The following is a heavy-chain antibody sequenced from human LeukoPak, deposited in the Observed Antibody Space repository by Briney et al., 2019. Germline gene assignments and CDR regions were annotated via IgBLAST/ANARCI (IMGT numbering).Heavy chain of an antibody. CDR1: GCTFSSYA. Sequence: GGSLRLSCADSGCTFSSYAMSWVRQAPGKGLEWVSAISGSGGSTYYADSVKGRFTISRDNSKNTLYLQMNSLRAEDTAVNYCAKQYSSSFLDWFDPWGQGTLVTVSS. V-gene: IGHV3-23*01. CDR2: ISGSGGST. CDR3: AKQYSSSFLDWFDP. D-gene: IGHD6-6*01. J-gene: IGHJ5*02.